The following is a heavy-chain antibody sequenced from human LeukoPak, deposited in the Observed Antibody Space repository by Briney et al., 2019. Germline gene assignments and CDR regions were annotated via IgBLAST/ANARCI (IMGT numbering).Heavy chain of an antibody. Sequence: SETLSLTCTVSGGSLSSGGYYWSWVRQHPGKGLEWIGYIYYSGSTYYNPSLKSRVTISVDTSKNQFSLKLSSVTAADTAVYYCARVRQLAGGRWFDPWGQGTLVTVSS. CDR2: IYYSGST. CDR1: GGSLSSGGYY. V-gene: IGHV4-31*03. J-gene: IGHJ5*02. CDR3: ARVRQLAGGRWFDP. D-gene: IGHD6-6*01.